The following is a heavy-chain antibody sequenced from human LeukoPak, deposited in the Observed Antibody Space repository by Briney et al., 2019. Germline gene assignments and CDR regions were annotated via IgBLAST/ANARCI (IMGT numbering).Heavy chain of an antibody. J-gene: IGHJ5*02. D-gene: IGHD1-26*01. CDR2: INPNSGGT. CDR3: ARDWDFRGNWFDP. Sequence: ASVKVSCKASGYTFTGYYMHWVRQAPGQGLEWMGWINPNSGGTNYAQKFQGRVTMTRDTSISTAYRELSRLRSDDTAVYYCARDWDFRGNWFDPWGQGTLVTVSS. V-gene: IGHV1-2*02. CDR1: GYTFTGYY.